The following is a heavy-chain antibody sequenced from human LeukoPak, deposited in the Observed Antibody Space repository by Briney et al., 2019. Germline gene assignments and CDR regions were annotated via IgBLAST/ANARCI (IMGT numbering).Heavy chain of an antibody. CDR2: IRYDGSIE. V-gene: IGHV3-30*02. CDR3: ARASTPGGYNDY. Sequence: GGSLRLSCAASGFTFSPYGMCWVRQAPGKGLEWVTFIRYDGSIEYYADSVKGRFTISRDNSKNTVYLQMNSLRAEDTAVYYCARASTPGGYNDYWGQGTLVTVSS. J-gene: IGHJ4*02. D-gene: IGHD5-24*01. CDR1: GFTFSPYG.